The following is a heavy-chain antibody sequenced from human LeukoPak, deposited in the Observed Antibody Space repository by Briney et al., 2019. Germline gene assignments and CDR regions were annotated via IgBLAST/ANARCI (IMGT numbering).Heavy chain of an antibody. J-gene: IGHJ4*02. CDR3: ARHLSGVTGYTYGRGIDY. D-gene: IGHD5-18*01. CDR2: ITSTSTYI. Sequence: GGSLRLSCAASGFTFSAYNMNWVRQTPGKGLEWVSSITSTSTYIYYADSVKGRFTISRDNAKNSLYLQMNSLRAEDTAVYYCARHLSGVTGYTYGRGIDYWGQGTLVTVSS. V-gene: IGHV3-21*01. CDR1: GFTFSAYN.